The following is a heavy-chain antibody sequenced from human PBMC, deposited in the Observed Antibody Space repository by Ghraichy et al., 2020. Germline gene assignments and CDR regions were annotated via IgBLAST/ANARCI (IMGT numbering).Heavy chain of an antibody. Sequence: GGSLRLSCAASGFTFSDHYMDWVRQAPGKGLEWVGRTRNKANSYITEYAASVKGRFTISRDDSKKSLYLEMNSLKTEDTAVYDCVLGHGDPWPYHSGLDVWGQGTTVIVSS. CDR3: VLGHGDPWPYHSGLDV. CDR1: GFTFSDHY. J-gene: IGHJ6*02. CDR2: TRNKANSYIT. D-gene: IGHD4-17*01. V-gene: IGHV3-72*01.